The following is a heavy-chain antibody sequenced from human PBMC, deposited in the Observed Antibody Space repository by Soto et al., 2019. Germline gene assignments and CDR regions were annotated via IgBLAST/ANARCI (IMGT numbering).Heavy chain of an antibody. CDR2: IYSSATT. D-gene: IGHD1-26*01. Sequence: PSETLSLPCTVSGGSISSAGYYWAWIRQRPGKGLECIGYIYSSATTYSSPSLKCRIAMSIDTSQNQFTLKLTSVTAADTAVYLCARGDWESYYQDSWGQGMLVTVSS. J-gene: IGHJ4*02. V-gene: IGHV4-31*03. CDR3: ARGDWESYYQDS. CDR1: GGSISSAGYY.